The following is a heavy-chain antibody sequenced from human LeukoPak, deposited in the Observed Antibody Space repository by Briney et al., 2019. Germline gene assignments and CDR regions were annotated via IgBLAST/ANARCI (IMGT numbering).Heavy chain of an antibody. CDR2: IYYSGST. CDR3: ARTIGDAFDI. V-gene: IGHV4-61*01. CDR1: GGSVSSGSYY. Sequence: SETLSLTCTVSGGSVSSGSYYWSWIRQPPGKGLEWIGYIYYSGSTNYNPSLKSRVTISVDTSKNQFSLKLSSVTAADTAVYYCARTIGDAFDIWGKGQWSPSLQ. J-gene: IGHJ3*02. D-gene: IGHD2-15*01.